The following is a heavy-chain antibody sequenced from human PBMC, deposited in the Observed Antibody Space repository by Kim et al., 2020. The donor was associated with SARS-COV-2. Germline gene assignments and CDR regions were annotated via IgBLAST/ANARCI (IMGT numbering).Heavy chain of an antibody. Sequence: SETLSLTCTVSGGSISSSGYYWGWIRQPPEKGLEWIGSIYYSRTTYYNPSLKSRVTISVDTSKNQFSLKLSSVTAADTAVYYCATFYGLGKNSDYWGQGTLVTASS. D-gene: IGHD3-10*01. CDR1: GGSISSSGYY. J-gene: IGHJ4*02. V-gene: IGHV4-39*01. CDR2: IYYSRTT. CDR3: ATFYGLGKNSDY.